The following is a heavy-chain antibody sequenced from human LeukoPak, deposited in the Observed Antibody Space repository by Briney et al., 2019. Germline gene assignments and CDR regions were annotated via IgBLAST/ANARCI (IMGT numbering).Heavy chain of an antibody. V-gene: IGHV1-8*01. J-gene: IGHJ4*02. CDR2: MSSNRGNT. Sequence: ASVKVSCKASGYTFTSYDINWVRQATGQGLEWMGWMSSNRGNTGYAQKFKGRVTMTRNPSISTAYMELSSLRSEHTAVYYCARWDRSSGWSLLYDYWGQGTLVTVSS. CDR1: GYTFTSYD. D-gene: IGHD6-19*01. CDR3: ARWDRSSGWSLLYDY.